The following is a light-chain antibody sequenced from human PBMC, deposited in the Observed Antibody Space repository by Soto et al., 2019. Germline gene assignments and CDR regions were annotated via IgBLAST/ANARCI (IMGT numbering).Light chain of an antibody. J-gene: IGLJ1*01. V-gene: IGLV2-14*01. CDR2: AVT. Sequence: QSVLTQPASVSGSLGQSITISCTGTSSDLGGYNYVSWYQQHPGKAPKLMIYAVTDRPSGVSSRFSGSKSGNTASLTISGLQAEDEADYYCSSYTSSSTLFGTGTKVTVL. CDR3: SSYTSSSTL. CDR1: SSDLGGYNY.